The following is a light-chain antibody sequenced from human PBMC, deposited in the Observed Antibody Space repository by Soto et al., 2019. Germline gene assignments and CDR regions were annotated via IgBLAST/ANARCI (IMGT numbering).Light chain of an antibody. CDR1: SSDVGAYNF. CDR2: DVS. J-gene: IGLJ3*02. CDR3: CAYAGSYTLV. V-gene: IGLV2-11*01. Sequence: QSALTKPRSVSGSPGQSVTISCTGTSSDVGAYNFVSWYQHHPGRVPKLMIYDVSRRPSGVPDRFSGSKSGNTASLTISGLQADDEADYYCCAYAGSYTLVLGGGTKLTVL.